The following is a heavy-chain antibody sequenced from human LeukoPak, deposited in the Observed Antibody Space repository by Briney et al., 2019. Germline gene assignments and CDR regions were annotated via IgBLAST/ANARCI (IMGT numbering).Heavy chain of an antibody. V-gene: IGHV4-59*01. CDR1: GGSISSYY. D-gene: IGHD6-19*01. CDR2: IYYSGST. J-gene: IGHJ2*01. Sequence: PSETLSLTCTVSGGSISSYYWSWIRQPPGKGLEWIGYIYYSGSTNYNPSLKSRVTISVDTSKNQFSLRLSSVTAADTAVYYCARGLTPGIAMAGLKWYFDLWGRGTLVTVSS. CDR3: ARGLTPGIAMAGLKWYFDL.